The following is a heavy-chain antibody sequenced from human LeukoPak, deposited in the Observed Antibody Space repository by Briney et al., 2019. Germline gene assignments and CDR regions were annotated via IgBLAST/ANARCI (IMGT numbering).Heavy chain of an antibody. J-gene: IGHJ4*02. Sequence: ASVKVSCEASAYTFSNCDINWVRQATGQGLEWMGWMNPNSGGTNYAQKFQGRVTMTRDTSISTAYMELSRLRSDDTAVYYCARGNEDIVVVPAAFYWGQGTLVTVSS. CDR3: ARGNEDIVVVPAAFY. CDR1: AYTFSNCD. CDR2: MNPNSGGT. D-gene: IGHD2-2*01. V-gene: IGHV1-2*02.